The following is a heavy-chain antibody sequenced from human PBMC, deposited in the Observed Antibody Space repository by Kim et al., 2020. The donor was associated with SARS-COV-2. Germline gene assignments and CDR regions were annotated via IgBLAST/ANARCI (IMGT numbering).Heavy chain of an antibody. Sequence: SETLSLTCTVSGGSISSYYWSWIRQPPGKGLQWIGYIYNSGTTSYNPSLKSRVTILVDRYKNQFSLKLSSFTAADTAVYYCARQFEGDNFVGYGLHFDYCVQVTLVTVSS. CDR1: GGSISSYY. V-gene: IGHV4-59*08. J-gene: IGHJ4*02. CDR3: ARQFEGDNFVGYGLHFDY. D-gene: IGHD5-18*01. CDR2: IYNSGTT.